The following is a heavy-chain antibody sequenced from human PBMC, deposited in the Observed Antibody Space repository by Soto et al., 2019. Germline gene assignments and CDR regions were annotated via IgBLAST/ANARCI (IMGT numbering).Heavy chain of an antibody. CDR2: IYFSGST. CDR3: ARGDWPTQMDV. CDR1: GGSISGGTYY. J-gene: IGHJ6*02. Sequence: QVQLQESGPGLVKPSQTLSLTCTVSGGSISGGTYYWSWIRQPPGQGLEWIGYIYFSGSTYYNPSLKSRVIISVDTSKNQFPLRLSSVTAADTAVYYCARGDWPTQMDVWGQGTTVTVSS. V-gene: IGHV4-31*03. D-gene: IGHD2-21*01.